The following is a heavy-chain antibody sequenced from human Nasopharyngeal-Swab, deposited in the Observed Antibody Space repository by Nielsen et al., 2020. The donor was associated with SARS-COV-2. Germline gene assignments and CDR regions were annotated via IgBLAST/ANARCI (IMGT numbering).Heavy chain of an antibody. CDR1: GASISNRNNY. CDR2: VFSSGST. J-gene: IGHJ4*02. D-gene: IGHD4-17*01. CDR3: ARDESGDYLGLPFDH. V-gene: IGHV4-39*07. Sequence: SATLSLTCVVSGASISNRNNYWGWIRQSPGKGLEWIGTVFSSGSTYNPSLKSRVTMSVDTSKNQFSLKLTSVTAADTAVYYCARDESGDYLGLPFDHWGRGTLVTVSS.